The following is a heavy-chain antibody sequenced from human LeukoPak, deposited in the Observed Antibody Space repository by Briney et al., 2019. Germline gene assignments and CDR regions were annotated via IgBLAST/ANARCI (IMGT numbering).Heavy chain of an antibody. Sequence: PGGSLRLSCAASGFTFSSYAMHWVRQAPGKGLEWVAVISYDGSNKYYADSVKGRFTISRDNSKNTLYLQMNSLRAEDTAVYYCARDRTSTRFLEWLLYGMDVWGQGTTVTVSS. V-gene: IGHV3-30*04. J-gene: IGHJ6*02. D-gene: IGHD3-3*01. CDR2: ISYDGSNK. CDR1: GFTFSSYA. CDR3: ARDRTSTRFLEWLLYGMDV.